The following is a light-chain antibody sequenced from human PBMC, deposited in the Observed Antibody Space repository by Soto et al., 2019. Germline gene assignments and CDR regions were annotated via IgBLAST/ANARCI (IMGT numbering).Light chain of an antibody. V-gene: IGKV3-20*01. J-gene: IGKJ4*01. CDR1: QSVSSSY. CDR2: GAS. Sequence: EIVLTQSPGTLSLYPGERATLSCRASQSVSSSYLAWYQQKPGQAPRLLIYGASSRATGIPDRFSGSGSGTDFSLTISRLEPEDFAVYYCQQYGSSPRTFGGGTKVDNK. CDR3: QQYGSSPRT.